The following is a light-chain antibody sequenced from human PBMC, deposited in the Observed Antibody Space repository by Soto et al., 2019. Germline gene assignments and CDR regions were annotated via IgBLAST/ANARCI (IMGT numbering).Light chain of an antibody. CDR3: CSYTSLSSVV. CDR1: SSDVGGYNH. V-gene: IGLV2-14*01. J-gene: IGLJ2*01. Sequence: QSALTQPASVSGSPGQSITISCTGTSSDVGGYNHVSWYQHPPGRAPKLILFGVSDRPSGVSHRFYRSKSGNTASLTISGLQVEDEADYYCCSYTSLSSVVFGGGTKGTVL. CDR2: GVS.